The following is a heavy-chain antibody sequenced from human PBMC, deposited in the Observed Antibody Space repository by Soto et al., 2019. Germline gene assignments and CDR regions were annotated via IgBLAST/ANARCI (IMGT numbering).Heavy chain of an antibody. J-gene: IGHJ4*02. D-gene: IGHD2-2*01. CDR1: CVSISSGDYY. CDR2: IYYSGST. Sequence: SETLSLTCTVSCVSISSGDYYWSGIRQPPGKGLEWIGYIYYSGSTDYNPSLKSRVTISVDTSKNQFSLKLSYVTAADTAVYYCARGVICRADGYFDHWGQGILVTVSS. V-gene: IGHV4-30-4*01. CDR3: ARGVICRADGYFDH.